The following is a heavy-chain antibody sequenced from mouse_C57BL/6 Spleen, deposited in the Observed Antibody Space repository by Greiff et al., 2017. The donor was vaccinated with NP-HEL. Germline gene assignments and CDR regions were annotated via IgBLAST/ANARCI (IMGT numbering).Heavy chain of an antibody. CDR2: ISSGSSTI. V-gene: IGHV5-17*01. CDR3: ARTWDEDYAMDY. D-gene: IGHD4-1*01. Sequence: EVKVVESGGGLVKPGGSLKLSCAASGFTFSDYGMHWVRQAPEKGLEWVAYISSGSSTIYYADTVKGRFTISRDNAKNTLFLQMTSLRSEDTAMYYCARTWDEDYAMDYWGQGNSVPVSS. J-gene: IGHJ4*01. CDR1: GFTFSDYG.